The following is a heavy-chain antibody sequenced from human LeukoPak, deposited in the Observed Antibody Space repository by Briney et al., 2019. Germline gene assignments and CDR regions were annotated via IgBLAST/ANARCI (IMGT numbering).Heavy chain of an antibody. Sequence: PGGSLRLSCAASGFNFGDSRMTWVRQVPGKGLEWVANINQGGTEKHFLDSVEGRFTISRDNAKKSLFLQMSSLRSEDTAVYFCVRGDWYFESWGQGTLVTVSA. J-gene: IGHJ4*02. CDR1: GFNFGDSR. D-gene: IGHD2-21*01. CDR2: INQGGTEK. CDR3: VRGDWYFES. V-gene: IGHV3-7*04.